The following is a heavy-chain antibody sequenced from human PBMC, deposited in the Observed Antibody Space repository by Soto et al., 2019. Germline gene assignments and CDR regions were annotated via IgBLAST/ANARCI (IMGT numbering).Heavy chain of an antibody. CDR2: FDPEDGET. D-gene: IGHD4-4*01. CDR3: ATDPFYSNYQVSDWFDP. V-gene: IGHV1-24*01. CDR1: GYTFTSYD. Sequence: ASVKVSCKTSGYTFTSYDINWVRQAPGKGLEWMGGFDPEDGETIYAQKFQGRVTMTEDTSTDTAYMELSSLRSEDTAVYYCATDPFYSNYQVSDWFDPWGRGTLVTVSS. J-gene: IGHJ5*02.